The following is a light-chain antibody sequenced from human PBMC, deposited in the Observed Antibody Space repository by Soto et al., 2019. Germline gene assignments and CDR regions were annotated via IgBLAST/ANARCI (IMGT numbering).Light chain of an antibody. Sequence: QSALTQPASVSGSPGQSITISCTGTSSDVGNYNLVSWYQQHPGKAPKLMIYEGSKRPSGVSNRFSGSKSGNTASLTISGLQAEDEADYYCCSYAGSDTFLFGGGTQLTVL. V-gene: IGLV2-23*03. CDR1: SSDVGNYNL. J-gene: IGLJ2*01. CDR2: EGS. CDR3: CSYAGSDTFL.